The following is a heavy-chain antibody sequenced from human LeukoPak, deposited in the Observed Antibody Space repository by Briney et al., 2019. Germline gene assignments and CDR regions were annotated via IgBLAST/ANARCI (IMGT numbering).Heavy chain of an antibody. J-gene: IGHJ4*02. V-gene: IGHV4-59*01. CDR3: ARDLARGGYVDY. CDR1: GGSISSYY. D-gene: IGHD2-15*01. Sequence: SETLSLTCTVSGGSISSYYWSWIRQPPGKGLEWIGYIYYSGSTNYNPSLKSRVTISVDTSKNQFSLKLSSVTAADTAVYYCARDLARGGYVDYWGQATLVTVSS. CDR2: IYYSGST.